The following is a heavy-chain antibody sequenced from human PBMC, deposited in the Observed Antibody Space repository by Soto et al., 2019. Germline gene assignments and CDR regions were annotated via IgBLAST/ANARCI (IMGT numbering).Heavy chain of an antibody. CDR1: GGFLSESY. J-gene: IGHJ5*02. CDR2: INHVGAT. V-gene: IGHV4-34*01. CDR3: ARLTSRITAASHGRSNWLDP. Sequence: PSETLSLTCAVYGGFLSESYWTWIRQPPGKGLEWIGEINHVGATYYNPSLKSRVTISVDTSKEQFSLKLNSVTAADTAVYYCARLTSRITAASHGRSNWLDPWGPGTLVTVSS. D-gene: IGHD1-20*01.